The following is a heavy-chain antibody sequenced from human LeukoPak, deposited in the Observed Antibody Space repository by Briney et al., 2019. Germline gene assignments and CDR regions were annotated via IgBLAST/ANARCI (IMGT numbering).Heavy chain of an antibody. CDR3: ARGGLTIFGVGSAAPFDP. Sequence: LETLSLTCAVYGGSFSGYYWSWIRQPPGKGLEWIGEINHSGSTNYNPSLKSRVTISVDTSKNQFSLKLSSVTAADTAVYYCARGGLTIFGVGSAAPFDPWGQGTLVTVSS. J-gene: IGHJ5*02. CDR2: INHSGST. V-gene: IGHV4-34*01. D-gene: IGHD3-3*01. CDR1: GGSFSGYY.